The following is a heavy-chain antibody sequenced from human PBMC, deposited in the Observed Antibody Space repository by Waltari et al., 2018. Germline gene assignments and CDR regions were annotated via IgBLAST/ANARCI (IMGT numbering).Heavy chain of an antibody. J-gene: IGHJ6*02. CDR1: GFTFSSYA. CDR2: IAYDGRNK. D-gene: IGHD3-10*01. V-gene: IGHV3-30*04. Sequence: QVQLVESGGGVVQPGRSLRLSCAASGFTFSSYAMHWVRQAPGKGLGWVAVIAYDGRNKYYADSVKGRFTISRDNSKNTLYLQMNSLRAEDTAVYYCAREVSSYYYGSGSYSYGMDVWGQGTTVTVSS. CDR3: AREVSSYYYGSGSYSYGMDV.